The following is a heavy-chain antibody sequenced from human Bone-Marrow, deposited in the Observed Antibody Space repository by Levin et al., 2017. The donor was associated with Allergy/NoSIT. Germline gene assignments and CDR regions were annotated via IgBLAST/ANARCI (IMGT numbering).Heavy chain of an antibody. CDR1: GFTFSNAW. CDR3: ATQPSHTNYANTN. D-gene: IGHD4-11*01. CDR2: IKSKTDGGTT. J-gene: IGHJ4*02. V-gene: IGHV3-15*01. Sequence: PGGSLRLSCAASGFTFSNAWMTWVRQAPGKGLEWVGHIKSKTDGGTTHYAAPVTGRFTISRDDSKNTLFLQMNSLKIEDTAVYYCATQPSHTNYANTNWGQGTLVTVSS.